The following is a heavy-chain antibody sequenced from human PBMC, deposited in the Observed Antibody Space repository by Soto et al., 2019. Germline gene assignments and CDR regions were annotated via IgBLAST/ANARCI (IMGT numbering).Heavy chain of an antibody. J-gene: IGHJ4*02. CDR3: ARVFGYCSGGACSSLDY. CDR2: ISSSSTYI. CDR1: GFTFSSHT. V-gene: IGHV3-21*01. D-gene: IGHD2-15*01. Sequence: GGSLRLSCAASGFTFSSHTMNWVRQAPGKGLEWVSSISSSSTYIYYADSVKGRFTISRDNAKNSLYLQMNSLRAEDTSVYYCARVFGYCSGGACSSLDYWGQGTLVTVSS.